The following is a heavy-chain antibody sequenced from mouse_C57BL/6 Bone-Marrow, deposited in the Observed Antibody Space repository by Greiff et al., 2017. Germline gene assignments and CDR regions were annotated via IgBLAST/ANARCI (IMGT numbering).Heavy chain of an antibody. J-gene: IGHJ3*01. Sequence: EVKLVESGGGLVQPGGSLSLSCAASGFTFTDYYMSWVRQPPGNALEWLGFIRNKANGYTTEYSASVKGRFTISRDNSQSILYLQMNALRAEDSATYYCARYGSSYEAWFAYWGQGTLVTVSA. V-gene: IGHV7-3*01. CDR2: IRNKANGYTT. D-gene: IGHD1-1*01. CDR3: ARYGSSYEAWFAY. CDR1: GFTFTDYY.